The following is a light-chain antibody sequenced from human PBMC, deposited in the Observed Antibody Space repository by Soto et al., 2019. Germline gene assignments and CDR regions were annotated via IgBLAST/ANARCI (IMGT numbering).Light chain of an antibody. CDR1: QSLSSN. Sequence: EIVLTQSPGTLSLSPGETATLTCRASQSLSSNLAWYQQRRGQAPRLLMFDTSTRASGTPARFSGSGSGTDLTLTISRMEPEDFAVYYCQQYNNWPLTFGGGTKVDIK. V-gene: IGKV3-15*01. CDR3: QQYNNWPLT. J-gene: IGKJ4*01. CDR2: DTS.